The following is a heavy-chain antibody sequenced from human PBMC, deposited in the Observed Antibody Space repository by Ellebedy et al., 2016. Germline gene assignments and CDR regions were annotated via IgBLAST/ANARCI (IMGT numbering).Heavy chain of an antibody. CDR3: AREPAITYWYFDP. CDR1: GLTVSSNY. Sequence: GGSLRLSCAASGLTVSSNYMSWVRQAPGKGLEWVSVISGSGGSTYYADSVKGRFTISRDNSKNTLYLQMNNLRPEDTGVYFCAREPAITYWYFDPWGRGTRVTVSP. D-gene: IGHD2-2*01. J-gene: IGHJ2*01. CDR2: ISGSGGST. V-gene: IGHV3-53*05.